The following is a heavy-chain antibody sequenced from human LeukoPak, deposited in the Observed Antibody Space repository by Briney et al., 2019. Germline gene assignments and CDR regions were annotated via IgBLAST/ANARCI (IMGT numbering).Heavy chain of an antibody. V-gene: IGHV3-64D*09. D-gene: IGHD1-1*01. Sequence: PGGSLRLPCSASGFTFSSSAIHWVRQAPGKGLEYVSGISSNGGSTYNADSVKGRFSISRDNSKNTVYLQMSSLRPEDTALYYCVKRTGLYFDYWGQGTLVTVSS. CDR1: GFTFSSSA. J-gene: IGHJ4*02. CDR2: ISSNGGST. CDR3: VKRTGLYFDY.